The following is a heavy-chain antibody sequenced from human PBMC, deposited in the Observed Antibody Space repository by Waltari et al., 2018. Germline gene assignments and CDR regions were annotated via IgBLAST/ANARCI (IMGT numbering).Heavy chain of an antibody. D-gene: IGHD6-13*01. V-gene: IGHV4-34*01. Sequence: QVQLQQWGAGLLKPSETLSLTCAVYGGSFSGYYWSWIRQPPGKGLEWIGEINHSGRTNYNPSLKSRVTISVDTSKNQFSLKLSSVTAADTAVYYCASGAADPIRHYYMDVWGKGTTVTVSS. CDR1: GGSFSGYY. CDR2: INHSGRT. J-gene: IGHJ6*03. CDR3: ASGAADPIRHYYMDV.